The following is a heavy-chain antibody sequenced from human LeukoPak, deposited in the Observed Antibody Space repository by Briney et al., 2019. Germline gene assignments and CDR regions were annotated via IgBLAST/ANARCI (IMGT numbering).Heavy chain of an antibody. V-gene: IGHV3-30-3*01. Sequence: GGSLRLSCAASGFTFSSYAMHWVRQAPGKGLEWVAVISYDGSNKYYADSVKGRFTISRDNSKNTLYLQMNSLRAEDTAVYYCARVLAPEHDSSGSYYFDYWGQGTLVTVSS. J-gene: IGHJ4*02. D-gene: IGHD3-22*01. CDR2: ISYDGSNK. CDR3: ARVLAPEHDSSGSYYFDY. CDR1: GFTFSSYA.